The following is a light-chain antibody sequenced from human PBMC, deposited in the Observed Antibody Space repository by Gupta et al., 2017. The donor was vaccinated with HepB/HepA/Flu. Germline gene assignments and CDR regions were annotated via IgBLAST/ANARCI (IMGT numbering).Light chain of an antibody. Sequence: ETILTQSPDTLSLSPGERAALSCRASQTVISNYLAWYQQRPGQSPRLVIYGASRRPTDIPDRFSGNGSKTEFTLTISRLEPEDFALYYCQQDGDSPVTFGQGTRLDIK. CDR1: QTVISNY. CDR2: GAS. V-gene: IGKV3-20*01. CDR3: QQDGDSPVT. J-gene: IGKJ5*01.